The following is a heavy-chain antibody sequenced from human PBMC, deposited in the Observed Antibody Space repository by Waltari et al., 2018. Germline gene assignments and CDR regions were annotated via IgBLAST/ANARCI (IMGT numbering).Heavy chain of an antibody. CDR2: IRYDGSNK. Sequence: QVQLVESGGGVVQPGGSLRLSCAASGFTFSSYGMHWVRQAPGKGLEWVAFIRYDGSNKYYADSVKGRFTISRDNAKNTLYLQMNSLRAEDTGVYYCARDHYYSKDVWGTGTTVTVSS. J-gene: IGHJ6*04. CDR3: ARDHYYSKDV. V-gene: IGHV3-30*02. CDR1: GFTFSSYG.